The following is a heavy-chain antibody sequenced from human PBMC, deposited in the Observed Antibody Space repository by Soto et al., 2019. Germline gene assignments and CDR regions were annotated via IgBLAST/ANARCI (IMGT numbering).Heavy chain of an antibody. CDR1: GLTFGNYA. V-gene: IGHV3-23*01. CDR2: ISGDSGRT. CDR3: AVTPNCGRDCSAASYWYFDI. D-gene: IGHD2-21*02. J-gene: IGHJ2*01. Sequence: EVQLLESGGGLVQPGGSVRLSCAASGLTFGNYAMSWVRQAPGKGLEWVSAISGDSGRTYYADSVKGRFTISRDNSKNTLYRQMNTLRAEDTAVYYGAVTPNCGRDCSAASYWYFDIWAVAPWSLSPQ.